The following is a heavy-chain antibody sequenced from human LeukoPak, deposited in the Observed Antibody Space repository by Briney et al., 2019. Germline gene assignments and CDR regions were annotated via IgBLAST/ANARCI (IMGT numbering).Heavy chain of an antibody. D-gene: IGHD2-21*01. J-gene: IGHJ4*02. CDR1: GYTFTSYG. CDR3: ARESLLGDVDY. CDR2: INPSGGST. V-gene: IGHV1-46*01. Sequence: ASVKVSCKASGYTFTSYGISWVRQAPGQGLEWMGIINPSGGSTSYAQKFQGRVTMTRDTSTSTVYMELSSLRSEDTAVYYCARESLLGDVDYWGQGTLVTVSS.